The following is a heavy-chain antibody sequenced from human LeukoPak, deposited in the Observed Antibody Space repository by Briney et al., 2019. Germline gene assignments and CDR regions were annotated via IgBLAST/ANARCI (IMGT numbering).Heavy chain of an antibody. V-gene: IGHV3-23*01. Sequence: GGSLRLSCAASGFTFSSYAVSWVRQAPGKGLEWVSAISGSGGSTYYADSVKGRFTISRDNSKNTLYLQMNSLRAEDTAVYYYAKDAGPYVWGSYRPFAYWGQGTLVTVSS. CDR2: ISGSGGST. CDR3: AKDAGPYVWGSYRPFAY. CDR1: GFTFSSYA. D-gene: IGHD3-16*02. J-gene: IGHJ4*02.